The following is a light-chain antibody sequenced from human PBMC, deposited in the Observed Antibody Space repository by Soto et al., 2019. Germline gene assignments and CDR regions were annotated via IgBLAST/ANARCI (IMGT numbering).Light chain of an antibody. CDR2: GAS. J-gene: IGKJ1*01. CDR1: QSVASSY. Sequence: PGPLSLSPGERATLSCRASQSVASSYLAWYQQKPGQAPRLLIYGASSRATGIPDRFSGSGSGTDFTLTISRLGPEDFAVYYCQQYGSSPWTFGQGTKVDIK. V-gene: IGKV3-20*01. CDR3: QQYGSSPWT.